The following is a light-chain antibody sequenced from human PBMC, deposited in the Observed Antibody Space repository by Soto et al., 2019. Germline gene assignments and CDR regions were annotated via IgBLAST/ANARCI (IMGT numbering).Light chain of an antibody. CDR3: QSYDTNFYVI. CDR1: SGSIASNY. V-gene: IGLV6-57*04. CDR2: KDD. Sequence: FMLSQPPSVSESPGKTVTISCTRSSGSIASNYVQWYQQRPGSAPTSVIYKDDERPSGVPIRFSGSIDSSSNSASLMISGLQTEDEAYYCCQSYDTNFYVIFGGGTKVTVL. J-gene: IGLJ2*01.